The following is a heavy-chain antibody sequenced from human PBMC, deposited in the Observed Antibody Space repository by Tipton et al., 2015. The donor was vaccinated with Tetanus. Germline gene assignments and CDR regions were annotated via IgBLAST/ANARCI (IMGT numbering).Heavy chain of an antibody. J-gene: IGHJ1*01. D-gene: IGHD3-3*01. V-gene: IGHV3-23*01. CDR2: ISGTGATA. CDR1: GFTLSAYA. Sequence: SLRLSCAASGFTLSAYAMRWVRQAPGQGLEWVSGISGTGATADYADSVKGRFTITKDDSKNTLYLQMKSLRAEDTAVYYCARTSGYLYSNHWGQGTLVTVSS. CDR3: ARTSGYLYSNH.